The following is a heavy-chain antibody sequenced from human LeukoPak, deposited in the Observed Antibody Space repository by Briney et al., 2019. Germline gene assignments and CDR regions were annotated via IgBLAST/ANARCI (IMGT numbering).Heavy chain of an antibody. CDR1: GYTFSSYG. V-gene: IGHV1-18*01. J-gene: IGHJ4*02. CDR2: ISAYNGNT. CDR3: ARNYYDSSGYYTDPFDY. D-gene: IGHD3-22*01. Sequence: ASVKVSCKASGYTFSSYGISWVRQAPGQGLEWMGWISAYNGNTNYAQKFQGRVTMITDTSTSTAYMELSSLRSEDTAVYYCARNYYDSSGYYTDPFDYWGQGTLVTVSS.